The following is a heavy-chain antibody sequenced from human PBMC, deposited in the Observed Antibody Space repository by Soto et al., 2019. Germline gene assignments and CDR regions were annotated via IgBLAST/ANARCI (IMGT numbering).Heavy chain of an antibody. J-gene: IGHJ6*02. V-gene: IGHV5-10-1*01. CDR3: ARVIGPVRQLWLGSYHQYRLAV. CDR2: IDPSDSYT. Sequence: GESLKISCKGSGYSFTSYWISWVRQMPGKGLEWMGRIDPSDSYTNYSPSFQGHVTISADKSISTAYLQWSSLKASDTAMYYCARVIGPVRQLWLGSYHQYRLAVRGQGTTVPVSS. D-gene: IGHD5-18*01. CDR1: GYSFTSYW.